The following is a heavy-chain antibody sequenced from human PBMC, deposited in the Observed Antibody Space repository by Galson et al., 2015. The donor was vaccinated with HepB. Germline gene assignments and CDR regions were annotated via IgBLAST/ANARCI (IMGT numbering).Heavy chain of an antibody. V-gene: IGHV3-11*06. D-gene: IGHD3-22*01. CDR2: IGSSTDYT. CDR3: AREGDYYDSRDSPLAYDC. Sequence: SLRLSCAASGFCFSDYYMNWIRQAPGQGLEWISYIGSSTDYTNYADSVKGRFTISRDNAKNSLYLQMNSLRAEDTAVYYCAREGDYYDSRDSPLAYDCWGQGILVTVSS. J-gene: IGHJ4*02. CDR1: GFCFSDYY.